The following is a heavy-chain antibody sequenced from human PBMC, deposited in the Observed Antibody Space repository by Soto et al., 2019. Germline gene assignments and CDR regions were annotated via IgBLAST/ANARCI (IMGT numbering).Heavy chain of an antibody. CDR1: GGSFNSYT. D-gene: IGHD4-17*01. J-gene: IGHJ3*01. CDR2: IIPVLGMT. Sequence: GTSAEVSCKACGGSFNSYTISWVRQAPGQGLEWMGRIIPVLGMTNYAQKLQGRVTITADSSWTTAYLQWSSLKASDTAMYYCARDLDYGGNSEASGVWGQGTMVTVSS. CDR3: ARDLDYGGNSEASGV. V-gene: IGHV1-69*04.